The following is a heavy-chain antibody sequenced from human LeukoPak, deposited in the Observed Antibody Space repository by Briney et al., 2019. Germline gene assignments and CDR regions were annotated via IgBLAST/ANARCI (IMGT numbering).Heavy chain of an antibody. Sequence: GASVKVSCKASGYTFTSYYMHWVRQAPGQGLEWMGIINPSGGSTSYAQKFQGRVTMTRDTSTSTVYMELSSLRSEDTAVYYCARDRYSSGWYYLGPDYWGQGTLVTVSS. CDR2: INPSGGST. V-gene: IGHV1-46*01. CDR3: ARDRYSSGWYYLGPDY. D-gene: IGHD6-19*01. CDR1: GYTFTSYY. J-gene: IGHJ4*02.